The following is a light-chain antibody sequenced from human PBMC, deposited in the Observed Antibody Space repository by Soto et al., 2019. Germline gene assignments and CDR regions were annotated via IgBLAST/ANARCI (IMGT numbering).Light chain of an antibody. CDR2: GAS. J-gene: IGKJ2*01. Sequence: EVVMTQSPATLSVSPGEGATLSCRASQSVSSNLAWYQQKPGKAPRLLIYGASTRATGISARFSGSGSGTEFTLTISSLQSEDFAVYYSHQYNNWPPNTFGQGTKLEIK. CDR1: QSVSSN. CDR3: HQYNNWPPNT. V-gene: IGKV3-15*01.